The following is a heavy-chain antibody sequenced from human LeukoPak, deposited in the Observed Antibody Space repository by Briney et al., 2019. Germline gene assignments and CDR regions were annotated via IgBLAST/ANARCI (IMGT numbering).Heavy chain of an antibody. J-gene: IGHJ4*02. CDR2: IKQDASEK. Sequence: PGGSLRLSCAASGFTFSSYWMSWVRQAPGKGLEWVANIKQDASEKYYVDSVKGRFTISRDNAKNSLYLQMNSLRAEDTAVYYCARKTGIPTTTHYFDYWGQGTLVTVSS. CDR1: GFTFSSYW. D-gene: IGHD1-26*01. CDR3: ARKTGIPTTTHYFDY. V-gene: IGHV3-7*01.